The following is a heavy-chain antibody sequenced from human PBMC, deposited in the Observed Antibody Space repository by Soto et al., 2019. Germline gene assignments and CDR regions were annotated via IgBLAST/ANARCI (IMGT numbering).Heavy chain of an antibody. CDR1: GFTFSSST. CDR2: ISSSSSYI. Sequence: GGSLRLSCTGSGFTFSSSTMTWVRQGPGKGLEWVSPISSSSSYIYFADSLKGRFTISRDNAKNSLYLQMNSLRAEDTAVYYCARDIGEMSAVWGQGTQVTVSS. J-gene: IGHJ4*02. D-gene: IGHD3-10*01. V-gene: IGHV3-21*06. CDR3: ARDIGEMSAV.